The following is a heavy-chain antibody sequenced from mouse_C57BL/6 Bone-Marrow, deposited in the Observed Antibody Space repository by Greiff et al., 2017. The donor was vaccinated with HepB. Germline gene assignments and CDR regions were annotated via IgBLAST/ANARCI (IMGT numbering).Heavy chain of an antibody. V-gene: IGHV1-80*01. CDR1: GYAFSSSW. CDR2: IYPGDGDT. J-gene: IGHJ3*01. D-gene: IGHD2-4*01. Sequence: QVQLKESGAELVKPGASVKISCKASGYAFSSSWMNWVKQRPGRGLEWIGQIYPGDGDTNYNGKFKGKATLTADKSSSTAYMQLSSLTSEDSAVYFCARCDYPFAYWGQGTLVTVSA. CDR3: ARCDYPFAY.